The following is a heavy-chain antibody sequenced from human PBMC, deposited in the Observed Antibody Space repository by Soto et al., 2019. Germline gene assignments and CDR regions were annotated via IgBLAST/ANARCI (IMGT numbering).Heavy chain of an antibody. CDR2: IYYSGST. V-gene: IGHV4-59*01. J-gene: IGHJ4*02. D-gene: IGHD3-9*01. CDR3: ARESGLRYFDWAIDY. CDR1: GGSISSYY. Sequence: PSETLSLTCTVFGGSISSYYWSWIRQPPGKGLEWIGYIYYSGSTNYNPSLKSRVTISVDTSKNQFSLKLSSVTAADTAVYYCARESGLRYFDWAIDYWGQGTLVTVSS.